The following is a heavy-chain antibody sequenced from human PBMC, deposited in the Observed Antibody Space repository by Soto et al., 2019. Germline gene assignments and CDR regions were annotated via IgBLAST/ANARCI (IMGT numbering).Heavy chain of an antibody. CDR3: ARMGGEYAYDY. V-gene: IGHV1-46*01. CDR1: VYTISIYA. CDR2: INPSGGST. D-gene: IGHD2-2*01. Sequence: AAVYTISIYAISGVRQAPGQGLEWMGIINPSGGSTTYAEKFQGRVTMTRDTSTSTVYMELSSLRSEYTAVYYCARMGGEYAYDYWGQGTLVTVSS. J-gene: IGHJ4*02.